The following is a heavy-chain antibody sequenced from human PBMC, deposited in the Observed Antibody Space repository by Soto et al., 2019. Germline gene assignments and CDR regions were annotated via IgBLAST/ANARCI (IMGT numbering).Heavy chain of an antibody. CDR1: GGTFSSYA. CDR3: ARESSSPNYYYYGMDV. V-gene: IGHV1-69*01. J-gene: IGHJ6*02. CDR2: IIPLLNTP. D-gene: IGHD6-6*01. Sequence: QVQLVQSGAEVKKPGSSVKVSCRASGGTFSSYAVSWVRQAPGQGLEWMGVIIPLLNTPKYVQKFQGRVTITADASATTADMELSSLRSEDTAVYYCARESSSPNYYYYGMDVWVQRTTVTVSS.